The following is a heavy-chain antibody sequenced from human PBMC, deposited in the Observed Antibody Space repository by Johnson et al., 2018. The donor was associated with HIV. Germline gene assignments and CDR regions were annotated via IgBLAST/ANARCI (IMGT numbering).Heavy chain of an antibody. Sequence: QVQLVESGGGVVQPGRSLRLSCAASGFTFRQAPGRGLEWEALIWCGGSNKYNADSVKGRFTISRDISKNTLHLQMDSLKTEDTAVYYCTTDGHPHPYSSSYDAFDIWGQGTMVTVSS. J-gene: IGHJ3*02. CDR3: TTDGHPHPYSSSYDAFDI. D-gene: IGHD6-6*01. CDR2: IWCGGSNK. V-gene: IGHV3-33*08. CDR1: GFTF.